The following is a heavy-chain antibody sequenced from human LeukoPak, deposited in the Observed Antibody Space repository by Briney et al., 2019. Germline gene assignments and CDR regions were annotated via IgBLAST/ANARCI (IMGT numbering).Heavy chain of an antibody. CDR1: GGSISSYY. V-gene: IGHV4-59*01. CDR3: ATYSSSKVDYYYYYMDV. J-gene: IGHJ6*03. D-gene: IGHD6-6*01. CDR2: IYYSGST. Sequence: SETLSLTCTVSGGSISSYYWSWIRQPPGKGLEWIGYIYYSGSTNYNPSLKSRVTISVDTSKNQFSLKLSSVTAADTAVYYCATYSSSKVDYYYYYMDVWGKGTTVTVS.